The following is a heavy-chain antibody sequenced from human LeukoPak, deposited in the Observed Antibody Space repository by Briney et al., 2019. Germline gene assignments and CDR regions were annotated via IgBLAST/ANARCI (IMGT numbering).Heavy chain of an antibody. CDR3: ASDSSGWYLGGPFDY. V-gene: IGHV4-38-2*02. CDR2: IYHSGST. CDR1: GSSITSGYS. D-gene: IGHD6-19*01. J-gene: IGHJ4*02. Sequence: PSETLSLTALSPGSSITSGYSGAWFRQPPGKGREWVGGIYHSGSTYYNPSLKSRVTISVDTSKNQFSLKLSSVTAADTAVYYCASDSSGWYLGGPFDYWGQGTLVTVSS.